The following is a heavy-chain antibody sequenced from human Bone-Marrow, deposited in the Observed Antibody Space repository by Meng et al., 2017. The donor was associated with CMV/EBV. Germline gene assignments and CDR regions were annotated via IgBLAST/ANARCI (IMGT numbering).Heavy chain of an antibody. CDR3: TRDISFHGYSGASDY. V-gene: IGHV3-43*01. J-gene: IGHJ4*02. CDR1: GFTFRDYT. CDR2: ISWDGGTR. Sequence: GGPLRLSCGASGFTFRDYTMQWVRQAPGKGPEWVSLISWDGGTRYYGDSVKGRFTISRDNSVNSLFLQMHSLRPEDTALYYCTRDISFHGYSGASDYWGQGTLVTVSS. D-gene: IGHD5-12*01.